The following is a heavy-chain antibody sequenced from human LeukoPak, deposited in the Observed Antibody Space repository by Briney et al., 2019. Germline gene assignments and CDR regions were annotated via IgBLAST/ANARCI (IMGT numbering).Heavy chain of an antibody. J-gene: IGHJ4*02. D-gene: IGHD4-17*01. CDR1: GGSISSYY. CDR3: ASSDYGSYFGY. Sequence: SETLSLTCSVSGGSISSYYWSWIRQPPGKGLEWIGSIYYSGITFYNPSLKSRLTISVDTSKNQFSLKLSSVTAADTAVYYCASSDYGSYFGYWGQGTLVTVSS. V-gene: IGHV4-39*01. CDR2: IYYSGIT.